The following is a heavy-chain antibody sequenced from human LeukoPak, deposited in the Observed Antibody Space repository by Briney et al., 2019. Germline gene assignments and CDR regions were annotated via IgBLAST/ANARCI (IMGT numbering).Heavy chain of an antibody. J-gene: IGHJ2*01. D-gene: IGHD6-19*01. CDR3: ARSVRIAVVRIIGYFDL. CDR2: IYYSGST. CDR1: GGSISSSSYN. V-gene: IGHV4-61*05. Sequence: PSETLSLTCTVSGGSISSSSYNWSWIRQPPGKGLEWIGYIYYSGSTNYNPSLKSRVTISVDTSKNQFSLKLSSVTAADTAVYYCARSVRIAVVRIIGYFDLWGRGTLVTVSS.